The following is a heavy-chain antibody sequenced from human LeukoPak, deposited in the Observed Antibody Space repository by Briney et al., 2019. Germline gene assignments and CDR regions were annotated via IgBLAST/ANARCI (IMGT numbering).Heavy chain of an antibody. D-gene: IGHD5-12*01. CDR2: MNPNSGNT. CDR1: GYTFTSYD. Sequence: ASVKVSCKASGYTFTSYDINWVRQATGQGLERMGWMNPNSGNTGYAQKFQGRVTITRNTSISTAYMELSSLRSEDTAVYYCAREVATTGMDVWGKGTTVTVSS. J-gene: IGHJ6*03. CDR3: AREVATTGMDV. V-gene: IGHV1-8*03.